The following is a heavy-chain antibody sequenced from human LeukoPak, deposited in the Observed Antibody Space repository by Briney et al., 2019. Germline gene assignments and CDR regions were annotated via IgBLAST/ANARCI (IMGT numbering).Heavy chain of an antibody. CDR2: INHSGST. D-gene: IGHD2-21*02. J-gene: IGHJ5*02. Sequence: SETLSLTCAVYGGSFSGYYWSWIRQPPGKGLEWIGEINHSGSTNYNPSLKSRVTISVDTSKNQFSLKLSSVTAADTAVYYCAAGVVVTASRGDWFDPWGQGTLVTLSS. CDR1: GGSFSGYY. CDR3: AAGVVVTASRGDWFDP. V-gene: IGHV4-34*01.